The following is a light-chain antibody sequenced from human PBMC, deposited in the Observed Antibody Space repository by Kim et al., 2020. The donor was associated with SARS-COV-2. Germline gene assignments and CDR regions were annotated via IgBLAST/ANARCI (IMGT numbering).Light chain of an antibody. CDR1: QSVSSY. CDR3: QHHSSWPSIT. Sequence: EIVLTQSPATLSLSPGERATLSCRASQSVSSYLAWYQQKPGQAPRLLISDASNRATGIPARFSGSGSGTDFTLTISSLEPEDFAVYYCQHHSSWPSITLGQGTRLEIK. J-gene: IGKJ5*01. CDR2: DAS. V-gene: IGKV3-11*01.